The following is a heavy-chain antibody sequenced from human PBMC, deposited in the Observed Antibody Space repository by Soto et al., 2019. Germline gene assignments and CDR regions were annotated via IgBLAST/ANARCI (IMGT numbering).Heavy chain of an antibody. J-gene: IGHJ4*02. Sequence: SQTLSLTCAISGDSVSSNSAAWNWIRQSPSRGLEWLGRTYYRSKWYNDYAVSVKSRITINPDTSKNHFSLQLNSVTPEDTAVYYCARVRYCSGGTCYILFDYWGQGTLVTVSS. CDR1: GDSVSSNSAA. CDR3: ARVRYCSGGTCYILFDY. V-gene: IGHV6-1*01. D-gene: IGHD2-15*01. CDR2: TYYRSKWYN.